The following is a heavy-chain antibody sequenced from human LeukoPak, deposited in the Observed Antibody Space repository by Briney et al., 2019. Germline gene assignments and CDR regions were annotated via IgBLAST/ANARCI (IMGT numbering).Heavy chain of an antibody. V-gene: IGHV1-18*01. Sequence: GASVKVSCKASGYTFTSYGISWVRPAPGQGLEWMGWISAYNGNTNYAQKLQGRVTMTTDTSTSTAYMELRSLRSDDTAVYYCARTPRNYYDSSGAEDYFDYWGQGTLVTVSS. CDR1: GYTFTSYG. CDR2: ISAYNGNT. D-gene: IGHD3-22*01. J-gene: IGHJ4*02. CDR3: ARTPRNYYDSSGAEDYFDY.